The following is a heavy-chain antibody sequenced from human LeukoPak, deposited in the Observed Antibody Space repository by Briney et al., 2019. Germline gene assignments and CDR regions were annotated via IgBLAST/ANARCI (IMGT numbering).Heavy chain of an antibody. Sequence: SETLSLTCTVSGVSISSGNYYWSWIRRRPGTGLEWIGYIYYTGSTYYNPSLKSRVTISVDTSKNQFSLELNSMTAADAAVYYCAREKPSVGNDAFDIWGQGTMVTVSS. CDR2: IYYTGST. CDR3: AREKPSVGNDAFDI. V-gene: IGHV4-31*03. CDR1: GVSISSGNYY. D-gene: IGHD7-27*01. J-gene: IGHJ3*02.